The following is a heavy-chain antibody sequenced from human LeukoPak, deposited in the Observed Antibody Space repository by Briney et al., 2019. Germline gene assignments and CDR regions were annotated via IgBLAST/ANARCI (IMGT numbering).Heavy chain of an antibody. V-gene: IGHV3-30-3*01. D-gene: IGHD3-3*01. CDR1: GFTFSSYA. CDR2: ISYDGSNK. Sequence: GRSLRLSCAASGFTFSSYAMHWVRQAPGKGLGWVAVISYDGSNKYYADSVKGRFTISRDNSKNTLYLQMNSLRAEDTAVYYCARGLYYDFWSGFAYWGQGTLVTVSS. CDR3: ARGLYYDFWSGFAY. J-gene: IGHJ4*02.